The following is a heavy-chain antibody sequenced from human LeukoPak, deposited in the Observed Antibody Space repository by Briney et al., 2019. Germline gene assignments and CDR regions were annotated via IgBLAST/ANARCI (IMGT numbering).Heavy chain of an antibody. V-gene: IGHV4-59*06. Sequence: SETLSLTCTVSGGSISSYYWSWIRQPPGKGLEWIGYIYYSGSTYYNPSLKSRVTISVDTSKNQFSLKLSSVTAADTAVYYCARVRGIAAAGPTALYYYYGMDVWGQGTTVTVSS. CDR3: ARVRGIAAAGPTALYYYYGMDV. J-gene: IGHJ6*02. CDR2: IYYSGST. D-gene: IGHD6-13*01. CDR1: GGSISSYY.